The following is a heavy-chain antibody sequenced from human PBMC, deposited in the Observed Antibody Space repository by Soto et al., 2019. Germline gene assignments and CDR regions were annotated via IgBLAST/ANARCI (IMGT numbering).Heavy chain of an antibody. CDR3: ARVRGSGYSNNWFDP. V-gene: IGHV1-18*04. D-gene: IGHD3-3*01. J-gene: IGHJ5*02. CDR2: ISAYNGNT. CDR1: GYTFTSYG. Sequence: GDSVKVSCKASGYTFTSYGISWVRQAPGQGLEWMGWISAYNGNTNYAQKLQGRVTMTTDTSTSTAYMELRSLRSDDTAVYYCARVRGSGYSNNWFDPWGQGTLVTVSS.